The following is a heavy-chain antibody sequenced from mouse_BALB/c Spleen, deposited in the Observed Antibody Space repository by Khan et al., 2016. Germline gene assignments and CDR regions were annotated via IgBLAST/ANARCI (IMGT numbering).Heavy chain of an antibody. D-gene: IGHD4-1*01. J-gene: IGHJ4*01. CDR2: INPGSSTI. CDR1: GFDFSRYW. CDR3: ARANYYAMDY. Sequence: EVKLLESGGGLVQPGGSLNLSCAASGFDFSRYWMSWARQAPGKGQEWIGEINPGSSTINYTPSLKDKFIISRDNAKNTLYLQMSKVRSEDTALYYCARANYYAMDYWDQGTSVTVSS. V-gene: IGHV4-2*02.